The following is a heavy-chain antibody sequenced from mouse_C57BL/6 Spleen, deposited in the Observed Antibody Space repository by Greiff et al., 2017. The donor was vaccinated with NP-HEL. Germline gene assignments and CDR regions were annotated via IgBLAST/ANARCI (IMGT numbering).Heavy chain of an antibody. J-gene: IGHJ2*01. D-gene: IGHD4-1*01. V-gene: IGHV1-64*01. Sequence: QVQLQQPGAELVKPGASVKLSCKASGYTFTSYWMHWVKQRPGQGLEWIGMIHPNSGSTNYNEKFKSKATLTVDKSSSTAYMQLSTLTSEDSAVYYCARSVGLTGTPADFDDWGQGTTLTVSS. CDR3: ARSVGLTGTPADFDD. CDR2: IHPNSGST. CDR1: GYTFTSYW.